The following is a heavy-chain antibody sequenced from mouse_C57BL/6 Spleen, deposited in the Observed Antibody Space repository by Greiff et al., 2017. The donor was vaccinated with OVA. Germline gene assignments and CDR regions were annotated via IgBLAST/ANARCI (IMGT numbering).Heavy chain of an antibody. D-gene: IGHD1-1*01. Sequence: VQLKEPGPGLVKPSQSLSLTCSVTGYSITSGYYWNWIRQFPGNKLEWMGFISYDGSNNYNPTLKNRISITRDTSKNQFFLKLNSVTTEDSATYYCAREGITTVVDYWGQGTTLTVSS. V-gene: IGHV3-6*01. CDR1: GYSITSGYY. CDR3: AREGITTVVDY. J-gene: IGHJ2*01. CDR2: ISYDGSN.